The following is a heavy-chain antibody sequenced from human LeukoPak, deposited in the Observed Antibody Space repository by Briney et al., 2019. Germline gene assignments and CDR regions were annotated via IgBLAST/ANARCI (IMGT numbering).Heavy chain of an antibody. D-gene: IGHD1-26*01. J-gene: IGHJ6*02. V-gene: IGHV4-59*12. CDR1: GGSISSYY. CDR3: ARDLGGMDV. Sequence: SETLSLTCTVSGGSISSYYWSWIRQPPGKGLEWIGYIYYSGSTSYNPSLKSRVTISVDKSKNQFSLKLSSVTAADTAVYYCARDLGGMDVWGQGTTVTVSS. CDR2: IYYSGST.